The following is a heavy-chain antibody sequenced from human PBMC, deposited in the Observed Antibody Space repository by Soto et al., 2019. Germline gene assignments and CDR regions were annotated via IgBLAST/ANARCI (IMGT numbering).Heavy chain of an antibody. J-gene: IGHJ4*02. D-gene: IGHD1-1*01. V-gene: IGHV3-15*01. CDR2: IKTKPDDGTI. CDR1: GLIFSDVW. CDR3: TTSNLGVDF. Sequence: GGSLRLSCAASGLIFSDVWMTWVRQAPGKGLEWVGRIKTKPDDGTIDYAAPVRGRFTISRDDSKNTLYLQMTSLTPDDSGVYYCTTSNLGVDFWGPGTLVTVSS.